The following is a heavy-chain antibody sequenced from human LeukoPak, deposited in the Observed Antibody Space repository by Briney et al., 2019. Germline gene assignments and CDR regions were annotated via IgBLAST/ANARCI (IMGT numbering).Heavy chain of an antibody. V-gene: IGHV4-59*08. CDR3: ARQNYDEVNYYYYGLDV. J-gene: IGHJ6*02. CDR2: IYYRGST. CDR1: GGSISSNY. Sequence: TSETLSLTCTVSGGSISSNYWSWIRQSPGKGLEGIGYIYYRGSTDYNPSLKSRVTISVDTSKNQFSLKLSSVTAADTAVYYCARQNYDEVNYYYYGLDVWGQGTTVTVSS. D-gene: IGHD3-3*01.